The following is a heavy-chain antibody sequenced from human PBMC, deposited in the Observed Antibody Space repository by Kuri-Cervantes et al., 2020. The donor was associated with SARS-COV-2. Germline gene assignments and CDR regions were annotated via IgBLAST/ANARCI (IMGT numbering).Heavy chain of an antibody. Sequence: SVKVSCKASGGTFGSYAVSWVRQAPGQGLEWMGGIIPMLGIANYAQKFQGRVTITSDKSTSTAYMELISLRSEDTAVYYCARDPQRYCSSTSCYTGFDYWGQGTLVTVSS. CDR1: GGTFGSYA. D-gene: IGHD2-2*02. CDR2: IIPMLGIA. J-gene: IGHJ4*02. V-gene: IGHV1-69*10. CDR3: ARDPQRYCSSTSCYTGFDY.